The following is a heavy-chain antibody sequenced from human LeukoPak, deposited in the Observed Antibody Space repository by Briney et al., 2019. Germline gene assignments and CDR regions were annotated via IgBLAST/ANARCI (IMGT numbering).Heavy chain of an antibody. D-gene: IGHD3-22*01. V-gene: IGHV4-30-4*01. Sequence: SETLSLTCTVSGGSISSGDYYWSWIRQPPGKGLEWIAYMYYSGSTYYNPSLKSRVTMSADTSKNQLALKLSSVTAADTAVYYCARPYYYDSRIDPWGQGILVTVSS. CDR1: GGSISSGDYY. CDR2: MYYSGST. CDR3: ARPYYYDSRIDP. J-gene: IGHJ5*02.